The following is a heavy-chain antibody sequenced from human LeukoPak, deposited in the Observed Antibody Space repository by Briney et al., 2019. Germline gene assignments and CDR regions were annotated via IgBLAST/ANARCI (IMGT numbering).Heavy chain of an antibody. J-gene: IGHJ3*02. Sequence: GGSLRLSCAASGFTFSDYYMSWIRQAPGKGLGWVSYISSSSSYTNYADSVKGRFTISRDNAKNPLYLQMNSLRAEDTAVYYCARDGAADAFDIWGQGTMVTVSS. CDR3: ARDGAADAFDI. CDR1: GFTFSDYY. D-gene: IGHD6-13*01. V-gene: IGHV3-11*05. CDR2: ISSSSSYT.